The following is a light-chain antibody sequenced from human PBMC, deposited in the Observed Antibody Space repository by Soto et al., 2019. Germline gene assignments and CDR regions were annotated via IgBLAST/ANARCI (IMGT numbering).Light chain of an antibody. J-gene: IGLJ1*01. Sequence: QSVLTQPASVSGSPGQSTTISCTGTSSDVGGYKYVSWFQQYPGKAPRLIIYEVNNRPSGVSHRFYGSKSGNTASLTISGLQAEDEAEYYCNSYTSSGMRVFGTGTKLTVL. CDR3: NSYTSSGMRV. V-gene: IGLV2-14*01. CDR2: EVN. CDR1: SSDVGGYKY.